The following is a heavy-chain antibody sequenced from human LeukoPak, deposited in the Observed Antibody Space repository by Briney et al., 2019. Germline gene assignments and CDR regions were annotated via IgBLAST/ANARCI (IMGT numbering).Heavy chain of an antibody. CDR1: GYTFNSYG. CDR3: ARDGSGHWFDP. V-gene: IGHV1-18*04. J-gene: IGHJ5*02. Sequence: ASVKVSCKASGYTFNSYGISWVRQAPGRGLEWMGWINAYNGDTNHAQKFQGRVTMTTDTSTTTAYMELGSLRSDDTAVYYCARDGSGHWFDPWGQGTLVTVSS. D-gene: IGHD6-25*01. CDR2: INAYNGDT.